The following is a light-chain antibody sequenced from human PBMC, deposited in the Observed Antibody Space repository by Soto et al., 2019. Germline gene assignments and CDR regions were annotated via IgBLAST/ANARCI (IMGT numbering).Light chain of an antibody. CDR3: SSYTSSATLAV. CDR2: EVR. CDR1: RSDVGGYNF. Sequence: QSVLTQPASVSGSPGQSITISCTGTRSDVGGYNFVSWYQQFPGKAPKLMIYEVRNRPSGISNRFSGSKSGNTASLTISGLQAEDEADYYCSSYTSSATLAVFGTGTKLTVL. V-gene: IGLV2-14*01. J-gene: IGLJ1*01.